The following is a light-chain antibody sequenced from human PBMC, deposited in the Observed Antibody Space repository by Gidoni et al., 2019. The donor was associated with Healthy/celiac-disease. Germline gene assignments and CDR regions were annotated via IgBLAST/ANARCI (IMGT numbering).Light chain of an antibody. CDR1: QSVSSY. Sequence: EIVLTQSTATLSLSPGERATLSCRASQSVSSYLAWYQQKPGQAPRLLIYDASNRATVIPARFSGSGSGTDFTLTISSLEPEDFAVYYCQQRSNWPRGSFGPGTKVDIK. V-gene: IGKV3-11*01. J-gene: IGKJ3*01. CDR3: QQRSNWPRGS. CDR2: DAS.